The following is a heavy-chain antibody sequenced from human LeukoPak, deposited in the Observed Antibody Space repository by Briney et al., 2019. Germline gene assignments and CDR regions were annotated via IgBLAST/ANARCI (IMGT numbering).Heavy chain of an antibody. CDR3: ARALPHLITIRSPFDY. CDR1: GFTFSSYA. Sequence: PGGSLRLSCAASGFTFSSYAMSWVRQPPGKGLEWIGEINHSGSTNYNPSLKSRVTISVDTSKNQFSLKLSSVTAADTAVYYCARALPHLITIRSPFDYWGQGTLVTVSS. J-gene: IGHJ4*02. CDR2: INHSGST. D-gene: IGHD3-10*01. V-gene: IGHV4-34*01.